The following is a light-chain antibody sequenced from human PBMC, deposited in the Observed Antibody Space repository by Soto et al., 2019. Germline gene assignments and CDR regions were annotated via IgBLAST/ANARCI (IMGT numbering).Light chain of an antibody. Sequence: EVVLTQSPGTLSLSPGERATLSCRASQSVSSSSLAWYQRKPGQAPRLLIYGASSRATGIPDRFSGSGSGTDFTLTINRLAREDFAVYYCQQFGSASWTFGQGTKVEIK. CDR1: QSVSSSS. CDR2: GAS. CDR3: QQFGSASWT. V-gene: IGKV3-20*01. J-gene: IGKJ1*01.